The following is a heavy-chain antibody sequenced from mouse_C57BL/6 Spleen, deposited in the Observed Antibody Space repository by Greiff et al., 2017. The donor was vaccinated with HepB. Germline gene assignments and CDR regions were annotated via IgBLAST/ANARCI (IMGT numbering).Heavy chain of an antibody. CDR3: ARDGLGRGFAY. Sequence: EVQRVESEGGLVQPGSSMKLSCTASGFTFSDYYMAWVRQVPEKGLEWVANINYDGSSTYYLDSLKSRFIISRDNAKNILYLQMSSLKSEDTATYYCARDGLGRGFAYWGQGTLVTVSA. V-gene: IGHV5-16*01. CDR2: INYDGSST. J-gene: IGHJ3*01. D-gene: IGHD4-1*01. CDR1: GFTFSDYY.